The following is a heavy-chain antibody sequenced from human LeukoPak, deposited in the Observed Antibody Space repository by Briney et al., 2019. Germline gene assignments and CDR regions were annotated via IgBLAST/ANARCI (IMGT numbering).Heavy chain of an antibody. V-gene: IGHV1-24*01. CDR1: GYTLTELS. CDR2: FDPEDGET. Sequence: ASVKVSCKVSGYTLTELSMHWVRQAPGKGLEWMGGFDPEDGETIYAQKFQGRVTMTEDTSTDTAYMELRSLRSDDTAVYYCARAIAAAGTRAYYYGMDVWGKGTTVTVSS. D-gene: IGHD6-13*01. CDR3: ARAIAAAGTRAYYYGMDV. J-gene: IGHJ6*04.